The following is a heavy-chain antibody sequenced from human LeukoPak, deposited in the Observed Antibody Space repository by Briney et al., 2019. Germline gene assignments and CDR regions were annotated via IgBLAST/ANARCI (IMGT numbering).Heavy chain of an antibody. CDR2: IRYDGTHK. D-gene: IGHD5/OR15-5a*01. Sequence: GGSLKLSCAASGFTFSHYDMQRVRQAPGKGLEWVAFIRYDGTHKYYADSVKGRFTISRDNSQLTQYLHMNSLRVDDTAVYYCAKGGIVSTAHFDYWGQGTLVSVSS. J-gene: IGHJ4*02. V-gene: IGHV3-30*02. CDR3: AKGGIVSTAHFDY. CDR1: GFTFSHYD.